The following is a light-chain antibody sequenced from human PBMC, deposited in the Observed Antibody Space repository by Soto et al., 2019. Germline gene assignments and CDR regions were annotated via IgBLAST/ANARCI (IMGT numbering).Light chain of an antibody. J-gene: IGKJ3*01. CDR3: QQANTFLEIA. Sequence: DIQMTQSPSSVSASIGDRVTITCRASQGISTWLAWYQQKPGKAPKLLIYGASSLQSGVSSRFSGSASRTDFTLTISSLQPEDFATYYCQQANTFLEIAFGPGTKVDIK. CDR1: QGISTW. CDR2: GAS. V-gene: IGKV1-12*01.